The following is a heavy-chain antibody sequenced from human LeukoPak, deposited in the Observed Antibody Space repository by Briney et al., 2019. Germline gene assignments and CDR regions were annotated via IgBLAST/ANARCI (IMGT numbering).Heavy chain of an antibody. Sequence: GGSLRLSCAASGFTFSSYAMSWVRQAPGKGLEWGSAISGSGGSTYYADSVKGRFTISRANSKNTLYLQMNSLRAEDTAVYYCAKYPGAAVAGDFDYWGQGTLVTVSS. J-gene: IGHJ4*02. D-gene: IGHD6-19*01. CDR3: AKYPGAAVAGDFDY. CDR2: ISGSGGST. CDR1: GFTFSSYA. V-gene: IGHV3-23*01.